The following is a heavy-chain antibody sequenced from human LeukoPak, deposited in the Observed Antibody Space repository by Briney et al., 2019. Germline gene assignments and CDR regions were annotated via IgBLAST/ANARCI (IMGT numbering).Heavy chain of an antibody. CDR3: ARDSSYSPGEYY. V-gene: IGHV4-61*02. D-gene: IGHD2-2*02. CDR1: GDSMSSGNYY. CDR2: IYTSGTT. J-gene: IGHJ4*02. Sequence: PSETLSLTCTVSGDSMSSGNYYWSWIRQPAGKGLEWIGRIYTSGTTNYNPSLKSRVTISLDTSKNQFSLKLDSVTAADTAVYYCARDSSYSPGEYYWGQGTLVTVSS.